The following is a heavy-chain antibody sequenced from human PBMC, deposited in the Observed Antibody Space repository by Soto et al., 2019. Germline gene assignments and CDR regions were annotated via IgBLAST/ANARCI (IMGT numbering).Heavy chain of an antibody. CDR1: GGSISSGGYY. V-gene: IGHV4-31*03. Sequence: QVQLQESGPGLVKPSQTLFLTCTVSGGSISSGGYYWSWIRQHPGKGLEWIGYIYYSGSTYYNPSLKSRVTISVDTSKNQFSLKLSSVTAADTAVYYCARDRTVTTNGYYYYYGMDVWGQGTTVTVSS. J-gene: IGHJ6*02. CDR3: ARDRTVTTNGYYYYYGMDV. D-gene: IGHD4-17*01. CDR2: IYYSGST.